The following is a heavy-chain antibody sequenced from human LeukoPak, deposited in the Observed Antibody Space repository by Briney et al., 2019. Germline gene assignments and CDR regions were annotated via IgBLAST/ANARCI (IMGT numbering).Heavy chain of an antibody. J-gene: IGHJ4*02. V-gene: IGHV4-59*01. CDR1: GGSISSYY. D-gene: IGHD4-11*01. CDR2: IYYSGST. Sequence: SETLSLTCTVSGGSISSYYWSWIRQPPGKGLEWIGYIYYSGSTNYNPSLKSRVTISVDTSKNQFSLKLSSVTAADTAVYYCARDSTSYSNWGTDYYFDYWGQGTLVTVSS. CDR3: ARDSTSYSNWGTDYYFDY.